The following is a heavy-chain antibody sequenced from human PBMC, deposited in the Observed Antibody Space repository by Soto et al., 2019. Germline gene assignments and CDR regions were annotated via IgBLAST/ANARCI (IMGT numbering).Heavy chain of an antibody. CDR3: ATLWFGEGNY. Sequence: QLQLQESGPGLVKPSETLSLTCTVSGGSISSSSYYWGWIRQPPGKGLVWIGSIYYSGSTYYNPSLKSRVALSVDTSKNQFSLKLSSVTAADTAVYYCATLWFGEGNYWGQGTLVTVSS. CDR2: IYYSGST. CDR1: GGSISSSSYY. V-gene: IGHV4-39*01. D-gene: IGHD3-10*01. J-gene: IGHJ4*02.